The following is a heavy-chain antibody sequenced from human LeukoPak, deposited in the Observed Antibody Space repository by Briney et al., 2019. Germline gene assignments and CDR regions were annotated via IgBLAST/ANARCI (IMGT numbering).Heavy chain of an antibody. J-gene: IGHJ6*02. Sequence: SETLSLTCTVSARSLSSNSWTWTRQPPGKGLEWIGQIHSTGKATNNTSLRSRIPISLDKSKKQLFLSVGSVTVADTAAFYCAGFGPYYRMDYWGQGTMVTVSS. CDR3: AGFGPYYRMDY. D-gene: IGHD3-16*01. CDR1: ARSLSSNS. CDR2: IHSTGKA. V-gene: IGHV4-59*01.